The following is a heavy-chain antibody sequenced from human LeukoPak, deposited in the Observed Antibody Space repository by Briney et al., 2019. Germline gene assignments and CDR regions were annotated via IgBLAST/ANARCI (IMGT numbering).Heavy chain of an antibody. D-gene: IGHD1-26*01. CDR2: ISGSGGST. V-gene: IGHV3-23*01. Sequence: GGSLRLSCAASGFTFSSYAMSWVRQAPGKGLEWVSAISGSGGSTYYADSVKGRFTISRDNSKNTLYLQMNSLKAEDTAVYYCAKDDSGRVGAPDYWGQGTLVTVSS. J-gene: IGHJ4*02. CDR3: AKDDSGRVGAPDY. CDR1: GFTFSSYA.